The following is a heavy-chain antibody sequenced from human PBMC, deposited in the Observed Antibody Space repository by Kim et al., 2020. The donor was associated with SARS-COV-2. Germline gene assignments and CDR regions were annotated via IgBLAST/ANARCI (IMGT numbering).Heavy chain of an antibody. J-gene: IGHJ4*02. CDR2: IYYSGIT. V-gene: IGHV4-30-4*01. CDR3: ARGAGSPSYNKFAY. D-gene: IGHD1-1*01. CDR1: GDSISNGDYY. Sequence: SETLSLTCTVSGDSISNGDYYWTWIRQPPGKGLEWIGYIYYSGITYYNPSLKSRVTISIDTSNNQFSLNLSSVTAADTAVYYCARGAGSPSYNKFAYWGQGTLVIVSS.